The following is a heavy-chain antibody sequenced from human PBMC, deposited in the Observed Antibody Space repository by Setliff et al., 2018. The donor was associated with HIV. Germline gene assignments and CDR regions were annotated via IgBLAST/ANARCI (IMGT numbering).Heavy chain of an antibody. Sequence: SETLSLTCTVSGGSINSGDYYWSWIRQPPGKGLEWIGYIYYTGSTYYNPSLKSRVIIAIDMSKNQFSLKLSSVTAADTAVYYCARVKAVADNNWFDPWGQGTLVTVSS. CDR3: ARVKAVADNNWFDP. CDR1: GGSINSGDYY. V-gene: IGHV4-30-4*08. CDR2: IYYTGST. D-gene: IGHD6-19*01. J-gene: IGHJ5*02.